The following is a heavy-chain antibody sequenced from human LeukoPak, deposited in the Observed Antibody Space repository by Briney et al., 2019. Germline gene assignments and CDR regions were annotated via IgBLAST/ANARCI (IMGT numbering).Heavy chain of an antibody. CDR1: GYTFTSYG. Sequence: SVKVSCKASGYTFTSYGISWVRQAPGQGLEWMGWISAYNGNTNYAQKLQGRVTMTTDTSTSTAYMELRSLRSDDTAVYYCARDRYSSSWYPDAFDIWGQGTMVTVSS. J-gene: IGHJ3*02. D-gene: IGHD6-13*01. CDR2: ISAYNGNT. V-gene: IGHV1-18*01. CDR3: ARDRYSSSWYPDAFDI.